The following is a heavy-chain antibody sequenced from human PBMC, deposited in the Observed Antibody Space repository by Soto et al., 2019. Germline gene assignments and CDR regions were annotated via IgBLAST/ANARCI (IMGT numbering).Heavy chain of an antibody. CDR3: ARLTLAHDSSGYHIFDY. D-gene: IGHD3-22*01. Sequence: PGESLKISCKGSGYSFTSYWIGWARQMPGKGLEWMGIIYPGDSDTRYSPSFQGQVTISADKSISTAYLQWSSLKASDTAMYYCARLTLAHDSSGYHIFDYWGLGTPVTVSS. CDR2: IYPGDSDT. CDR1: GYSFTSYW. V-gene: IGHV5-51*01. J-gene: IGHJ4*02.